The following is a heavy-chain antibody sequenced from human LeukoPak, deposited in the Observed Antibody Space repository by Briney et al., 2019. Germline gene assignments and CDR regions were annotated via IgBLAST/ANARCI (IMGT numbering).Heavy chain of an antibody. CDR2: ISPYNGNT. J-gene: IGHJ4*02. V-gene: IGHV1-18*04. CDR3: ARTYSGYDY. Sequence: GASVKVSCKASGYTFTSYGISWVRQAPGQGLEWMGWISPYNGNTNSAQKLQGRVTMPTDTSTSTAYMELRSLRSDDTAVYDCARTYSGYDYWGQGTLVTVSS. CDR1: GYTFTSYG. D-gene: IGHD5-12*01.